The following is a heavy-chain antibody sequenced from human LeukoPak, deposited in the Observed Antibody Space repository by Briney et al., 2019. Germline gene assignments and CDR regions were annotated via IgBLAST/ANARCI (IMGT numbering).Heavy chain of an antibody. J-gene: IGHJ4*02. CDR2: ISSSSSCI. CDR1: GFTFSSYS. D-gene: IGHD3-10*01. V-gene: IGHV3-21*01. Sequence: GGSLRLSCAASGFTFSSYSMNWVRQAPGKGLEWVSSISSSSSCIYYADSVKGRFTISRDNAKNSLYLQMNSLRAEDTAVYYCARAETGSGGKGVDYWGQGTLVTVSS. CDR3: ARAETGSGGKGVDY.